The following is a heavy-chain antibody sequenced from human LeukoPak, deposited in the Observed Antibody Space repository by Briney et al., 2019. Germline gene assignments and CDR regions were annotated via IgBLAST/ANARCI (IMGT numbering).Heavy chain of an antibody. CDR2: INHSGST. V-gene: IGHV4-34*01. CDR1: GGSISSYY. CDR3: ARERGRWDFDC. J-gene: IGHJ4*02. Sequence: PSETLSLTCTVSGGSISSYYWSWIRQPPGKGLEWIGEINHSGSTNYNPSLKSRVTISVDTSKNQFSLKLSSVTAADTAVYYCARERGRWDFDCWGQGTLVTVSS. D-gene: IGHD1-26*01.